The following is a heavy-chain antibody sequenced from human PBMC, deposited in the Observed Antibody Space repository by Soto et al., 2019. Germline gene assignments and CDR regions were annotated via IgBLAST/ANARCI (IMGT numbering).Heavy chain of an antibody. CDR2: IYYSGST. Sequence: SETLSLTCTVSGGSISSSSYYWGWIRQPPGKGLEWAGTIYYSGSTYYNPSLESRVIISVDTSKNQFSLKLSSVTASDAAVYYCATFRGMTTATTERYFDYWGQGTLVTVAS. J-gene: IGHJ4*02. CDR3: ATFRGMTTATTERYFDY. V-gene: IGHV4-39*01. D-gene: IGHD4-17*01. CDR1: GGSISSSSYY.